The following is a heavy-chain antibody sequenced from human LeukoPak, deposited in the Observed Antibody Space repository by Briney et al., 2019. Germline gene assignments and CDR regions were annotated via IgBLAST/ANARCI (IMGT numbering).Heavy chain of an antibody. Sequence: ASVKVSCKASAYTFTTYGITWVRQAPRQGLERMKWISVYNGNTENAQKLQGRVTMTTDTSTSTAYMELRSLRSDDTAVYYCARSDRYSYGYGYYYYYYMDVWGKGTTVTVSS. V-gene: IGHV1-18*01. CDR1: AYTFTTYG. CDR3: ARSDRYSYGYGYYYYYYMDV. CDR2: ISVYNGNT. D-gene: IGHD5-18*01. J-gene: IGHJ6*03.